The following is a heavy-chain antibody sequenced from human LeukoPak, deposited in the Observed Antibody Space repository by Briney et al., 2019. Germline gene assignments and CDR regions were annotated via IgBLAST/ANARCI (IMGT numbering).Heavy chain of an antibody. CDR1: GYTFTGYY. J-gene: IGHJ4*02. V-gene: IGHV1-2*02. Sequence: ASVKVSCKASGYTFTGYYMHWVRQAPGQGLEWMGWINPNSGGTNYAQKFQGRVTMTRDTSISTAYMELSRLRSDDTAVYYCARVLYSYGYGDYWGQGTLVTVSS. CDR2: INPNSGGT. D-gene: IGHD5-18*01. CDR3: ARVLYSYGYGDY.